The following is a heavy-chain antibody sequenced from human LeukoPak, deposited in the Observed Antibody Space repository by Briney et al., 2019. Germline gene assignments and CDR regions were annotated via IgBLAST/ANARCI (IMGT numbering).Heavy chain of an antibody. J-gene: IGHJ5*02. CDR3: AVHLPGDYLDP. CDR1: GYTFTIYD. D-gene: IGHD4-17*01. CDR2: MNPDSGNT. Sequence: ASVKVPCKASGYTFTIYDINWVRQAAGQGLEWMGGMNPDSGNTDLAQKFQGRVTMTRNTSISTAYLEPSSLTSEDTAVYCCAVHLPGDYLDPWGQGTLVTVSS. V-gene: IGHV1-8*01.